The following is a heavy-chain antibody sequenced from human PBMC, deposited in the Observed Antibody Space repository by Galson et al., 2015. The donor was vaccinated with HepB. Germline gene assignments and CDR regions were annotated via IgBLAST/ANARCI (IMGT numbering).Heavy chain of an antibody. CDR3: ATPSSGYYYSFDY. J-gene: IGHJ4*02. D-gene: IGHD3-22*01. CDR1: GYTLTELS. V-gene: IGHV1-24*01. CDR2: FDPEDGET. Sequence: SVKVSCKVSGYTLTELSMHWVRQAPGKGLEWMGGFDPEDGETIYAQKLQGRVTMTEDTSTDTAYMELSSLRSEDTAVYYCATPSSGYYYSFDYWGQGTLVTVSS.